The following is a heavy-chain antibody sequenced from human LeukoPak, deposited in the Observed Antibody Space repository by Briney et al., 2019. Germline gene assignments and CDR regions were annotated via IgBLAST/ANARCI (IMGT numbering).Heavy chain of an antibody. CDR3: TRGDYGAYGYDAFDI. CDR2: INSDGSST. D-gene: IGHD4-17*01. J-gene: IGHJ3*02. Sequence: GGSLRLSCATSGFTFRNYWMHWVRQAPGKGLVWVSRINSDGSSTSYADSVKGRFTISRDNAKNTLYLQMNSLRAEDTAMYYCTRGDYGAYGYDAFDIWGQGTMVTVSS. CDR1: GFTFRNYW. V-gene: IGHV3-74*01.